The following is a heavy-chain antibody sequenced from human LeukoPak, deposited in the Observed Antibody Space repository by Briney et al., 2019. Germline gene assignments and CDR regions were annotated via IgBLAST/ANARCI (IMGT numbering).Heavy chain of an antibody. CDR2: IYYSGST. V-gene: IGHV4-59*01. D-gene: IGHD1-1*01. CDR1: GGSMSSNY. J-gene: IGHJ4*02. Sequence: PSETLSLTCNVSGGSMSSNYWSWIRPSPGKGLEWIGYIYYSGSTDYNPSLKSRVTISVDRSKNQFSLRLGSVTAADTAVYYCARGYNRQSNPFDYWGQGTLVTVSS. CDR3: ARGYNRQSNPFDY.